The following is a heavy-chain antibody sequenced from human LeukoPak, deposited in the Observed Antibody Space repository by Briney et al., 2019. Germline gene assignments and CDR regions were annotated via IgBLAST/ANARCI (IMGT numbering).Heavy chain of an antibody. CDR1: GYSISGGYY. CDR2: IHHSGST. CDR3: ARARVGATLGFDY. D-gene: IGHD1-26*01. V-gene: IGHV4-38-2*02. J-gene: IGHJ4*01. Sequence: SETLSLTCSVSGYSISGGYYWGWIRQPPGKGLEWIGSIHHSGSTYYNPSLKSRVTISVDTSKNQFSLNLISVTAADTAMYYCARARVGATLGFDYWGQGTLVTVSS.